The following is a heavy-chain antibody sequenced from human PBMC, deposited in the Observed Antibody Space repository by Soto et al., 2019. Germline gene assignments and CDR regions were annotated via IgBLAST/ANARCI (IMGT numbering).Heavy chain of an antibody. J-gene: IGHJ4*02. Sequence: QVELVESGGGVVQPGRTLRVSCSASGFTFRSFSMHWVRQAPGKGLEWVATVSYDGSKTYYAGSVRGRFTISRDNSYNTLSLQMDGLRPQDTAVYFCARDKDSSYFPPPYYFDSWGQGILVTVSS. V-gene: IGHV3-30*04. CDR2: VSYDGSKT. D-gene: IGHD2-2*01. CDR3: ARDKDSSYFPPPYYFDS. CDR1: GFTFRSFS.